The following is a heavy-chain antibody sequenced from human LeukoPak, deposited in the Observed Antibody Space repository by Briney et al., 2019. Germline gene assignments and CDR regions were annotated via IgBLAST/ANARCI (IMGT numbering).Heavy chain of an antibody. CDR2: IIPMFGTA. CDR3: ARGLKGYYGSGSYWGYYYGMDV. CDR1: GGTFSSYA. J-gene: IGHJ6*04. D-gene: IGHD3-10*01. V-gene: IGHV1-69*01. Sequence: VASVTVSCKASGGTFSSYAISWVRQAPGQGLEWMGGIIPMFGTANYAQKFQGRVTITADESTSTAYMELSSLRSEDTAVYYCARGLKGYYGSGSYWGYYYGMDVWGKGTTVTVSS.